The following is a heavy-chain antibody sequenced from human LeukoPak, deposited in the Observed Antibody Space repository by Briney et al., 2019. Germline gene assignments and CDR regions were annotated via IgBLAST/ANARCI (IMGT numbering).Heavy chain of an antibody. D-gene: IGHD5-18*01. CDR2: IYPGDSDT. CDR1: GYSFTSYW. CDR3: ARLPPPRRGYSYGLDY. Sequence: GESLKISCKGSGYSFTSYWIGWVRQMPGKGLEWMGIIYPGDSDTRYSPSFQGQVTISADKSISTAYLQGSSLKASDTAMYYCARLPPPRRGYSYGLDYWGQGTLVTVSS. J-gene: IGHJ4*02. V-gene: IGHV5-51*01.